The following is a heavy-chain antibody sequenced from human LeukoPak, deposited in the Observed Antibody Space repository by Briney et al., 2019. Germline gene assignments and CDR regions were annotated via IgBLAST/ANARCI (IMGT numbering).Heavy chain of an antibody. D-gene: IGHD3-3*01. CDR3: ARQIFGVNAFDI. V-gene: IGHV1-2*02. CDR2: INPNSGGT. J-gene: IGHJ3*02. CDR1: GYTFTGYY. Sequence: ASVKVSCKASGYTFTGYYMHWVRQAPGQGLEWMGWINPNSGGTNYAQKVQGRVTMTRDTSISTAYMELSRLRSDDTAVYYCARQIFGVNAFDIWGQGTMVTVSS.